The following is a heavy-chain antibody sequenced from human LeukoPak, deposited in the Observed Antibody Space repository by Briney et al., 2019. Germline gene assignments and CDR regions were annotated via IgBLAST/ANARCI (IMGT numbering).Heavy chain of an antibody. CDR3: ARGAFTIFGGFDP. Sequence: SETLSLTCTVSGYSISSGYYWGWIRQPPGKGLEWIGSIYHSGSTYYNPSLKRRVTISVDTSKNQFSLKLSSVTAADTAVYYCARGAFTIFGGFDPWGQGNLVTVSS. CDR1: GYSISSGYY. V-gene: IGHV4-38-2*02. J-gene: IGHJ5*02. D-gene: IGHD3-9*01. CDR2: IYHSGST.